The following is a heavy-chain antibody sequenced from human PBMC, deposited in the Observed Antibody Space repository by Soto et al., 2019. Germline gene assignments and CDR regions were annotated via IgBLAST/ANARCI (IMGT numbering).Heavy chain of an antibody. Sequence: QVQLVESGGGVVQPGRSLRLSCAASGFTFSSYGMHWVRQAPGKGLEWVAVISYDGSNKYYADSVKGRFTISRDNSKNTLYLQMNRLRAEDTAVYYCAKDTYYYDSSGYSPDYWGPGNLVTGSS. D-gene: IGHD3-22*01. V-gene: IGHV3-30*18. J-gene: IGHJ4*02. CDR1: GFTFSSYG. CDR2: ISYDGSNK. CDR3: AKDTYYYDSSGYSPDY.